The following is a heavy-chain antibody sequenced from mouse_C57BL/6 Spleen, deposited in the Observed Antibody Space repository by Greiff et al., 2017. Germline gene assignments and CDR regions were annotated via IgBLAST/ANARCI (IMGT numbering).Heavy chain of an antibody. CDR1: GFTFSSYA. D-gene: IGHD2-10*01. J-gene: IGHJ2*01. V-gene: IGHV5-4*01. CDR2: ISDGGSYT. CDR3: ARDLLLDY. Sequence: DVKLVESGGGLVKPGGSLKLSCAASGFTFSSYAMSWVRQTPEKRLEWVATISDGGSYTYYPDNVKGRFTISRDNAKNNLYLQMSHLKSEDTAMYYCARDLLLDYWGQGTTLTVSS.